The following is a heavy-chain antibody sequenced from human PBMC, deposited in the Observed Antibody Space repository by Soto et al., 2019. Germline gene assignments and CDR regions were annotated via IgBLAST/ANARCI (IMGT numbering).Heavy chain of an antibody. J-gene: IGHJ4*02. CDR2: IYHSGSS. Sequence: LCLTCAVSGYSISSGYYWGWIRQPPGKGLEWIGSIYHSGSSYYNPSLKSRVTISVDTSKNQFSLKLSSVTAADTAVYYCARDSFIAVAGTGQPFDYWGQGTLVTVSS. CDR3: ARDSFIAVAGTGQPFDY. CDR1: GYSISSGYY. D-gene: IGHD6-19*01. V-gene: IGHV4-38-2*02.